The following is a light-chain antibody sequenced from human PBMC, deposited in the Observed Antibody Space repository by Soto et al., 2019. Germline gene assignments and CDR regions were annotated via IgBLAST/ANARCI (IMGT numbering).Light chain of an antibody. CDR3: QQYGSSPWT. CDR1: QSVSSIY. Sequence: EIVLTQSPGTLSLSPGERATLSCRASQSVSSIYLAWYQQKPGQAPRPLIYGASSRAIGIPDRFSGSGSGTDFTLTISRLEPEDVAVYYCQQYGSSPWTFGQGTKVEIK. CDR2: GAS. V-gene: IGKV3-20*01. J-gene: IGKJ1*01.